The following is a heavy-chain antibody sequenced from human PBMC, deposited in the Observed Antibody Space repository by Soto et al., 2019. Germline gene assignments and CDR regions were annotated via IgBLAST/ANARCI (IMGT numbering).Heavy chain of an antibody. CDR2: TYYRSKWYN. Sequence: SQTLSLTCAISWDTVSTNSATWNWIRQSPSRGLEWLGRTYYRSKWYNDYGRSLQSRMTINTDTSKNQFSLQLNSVTPEDTAVYFCARGPRVLITGKGLDVWGQGTTVTVCS. CDR1: WDTVSTNSAT. J-gene: IGHJ6*02. CDR3: ARGPRVLITGKGLDV. D-gene: IGHD3-3*01. V-gene: IGHV6-1*01.